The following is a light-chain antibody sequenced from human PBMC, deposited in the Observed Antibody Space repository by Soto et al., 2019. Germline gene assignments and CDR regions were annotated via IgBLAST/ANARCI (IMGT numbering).Light chain of an antibody. CDR2: GTS. CDR1: SSNIGAGYD. J-gene: IGLJ1*01. CDR3: QSYDSSLSGYV. V-gene: IGLV1-40*01. Sequence: QSVLTQPPSVSGAPGQRVTISCTGSSSNIGAGYDVHWYHQLPGKAPKLLIYGTSNRPSGVPDRFSGSKSGTSASLAITGLQAEDEADYYCQSYDSSLSGYVFGTGTKLTVL.